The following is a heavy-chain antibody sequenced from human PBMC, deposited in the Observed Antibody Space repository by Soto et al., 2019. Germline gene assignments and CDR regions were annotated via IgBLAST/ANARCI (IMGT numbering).Heavy chain of an antibody. D-gene: IGHD3-10*01. CDR1: GGTFSSYT. J-gene: IGHJ4*02. CDR3: ARDSRYYGSESYPKAAAYHDY. Sequence: QVQLVQSGAEVKKPGSSVKVSCKASGGTFSSYTISWVRQAPGQGLVWLGRIIPILGIANYAQKLQGGVTIPADKSTSTAYMELSSLRSEDTAVYYCARDSRYYGSESYPKAAAYHDYWGQGTLVTVSS. V-gene: IGHV1-69*08. CDR2: IIPILGIA.